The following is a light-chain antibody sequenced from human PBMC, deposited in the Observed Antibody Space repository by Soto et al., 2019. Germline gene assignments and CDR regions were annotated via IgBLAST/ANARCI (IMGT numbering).Light chain of an antibody. Sequence: EIVLTQSPGTLSLSPGERATLSCRASQSVSSSYLAWYQQKPGQAPRLLIYGASSRATGIPDRFSGSGSGTDFTLTISRLEPEDFAVYYCQQYGSSPYDFGQGTKLEIK. CDR1: QSVSSSY. V-gene: IGKV3-20*01. J-gene: IGKJ2*01. CDR3: QQYGSSPYD. CDR2: GAS.